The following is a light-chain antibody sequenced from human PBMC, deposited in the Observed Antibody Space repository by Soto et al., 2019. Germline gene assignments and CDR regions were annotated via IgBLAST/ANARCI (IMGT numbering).Light chain of an antibody. CDR1: SSDVGGYDY. CDR2: DVT. CDR3: SSYTSTSTRV. Sequence: QSALTQPASVSGSPGQSITISCTGTSSDVGGYDYVSWYQQHPGKAPKFMIYDVTIRPSGVSDRFSGSKSGNTASLTISGLQADDEADYYCSSYTSTSTRVFGGGTKL. V-gene: IGLV2-14*01. J-gene: IGLJ2*01.